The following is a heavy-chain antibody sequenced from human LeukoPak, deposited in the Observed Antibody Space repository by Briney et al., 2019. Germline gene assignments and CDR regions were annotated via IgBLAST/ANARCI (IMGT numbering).Heavy chain of an antibody. CDR2: IYTSGRT. V-gene: IGHV4-61*02. D-gene: IGHD3-16*02. CDR3: ARARVIPASFDD. J-gene: IGHJ4*02. CDR1: GGSITFGSYY. Sequence: SETLSLTCTVSGGSITFGSYYGTWIRQPAGKGLEWIGRIYTSGRTFYNPSLKSRVTISMDTSMNQFSLRLSSVTAADTAVYYCARARVIPASFDDWGQGALVTVSS.